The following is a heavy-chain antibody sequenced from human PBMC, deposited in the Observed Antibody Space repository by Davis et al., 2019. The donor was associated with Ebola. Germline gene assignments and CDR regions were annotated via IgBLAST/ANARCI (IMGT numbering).Heavy chain of an antibody. CDR1: GFAFSSSS. D-gene: IGHD2-21*02. V-gene: IGHV3-48*02. CDR3: ARGVDYAFDI. Sequence: GSLKISCVASGFAFSSSSMNWVRQAPGKGLEWVSHISISRSATNYADSVKGRFTISRENVRNSLSLQMNGLRDEDTAVYYCARGVDYAFDIWGQGTMVTVSS. CDR2: ISISRSAT. J-gene: IGHJ3*02.